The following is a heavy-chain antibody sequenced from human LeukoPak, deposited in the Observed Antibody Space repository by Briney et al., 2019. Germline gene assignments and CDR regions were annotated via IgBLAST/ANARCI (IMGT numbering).Heavy chain of an antibody. D-gene: IGHD6-13*01. CDR2: ISYDGSNK. CDR1: GFTFSSYG. Sequence: PGGSLRLSCAASGFTFSSYGMHCVRQAPGKGLEGGAVISYDGSNKYYADSVKGRFTISRDNSKNTLYLQMHSLRAEDTAVYSCAKETSGYSSSWYVIGPSYYFDSWGQGTLVTVSS. J-gene: IGHJ4*02. V-gene: IGHV3-30*18. CDR3: AKETSGYSSSWYVIGPSYYFDS.